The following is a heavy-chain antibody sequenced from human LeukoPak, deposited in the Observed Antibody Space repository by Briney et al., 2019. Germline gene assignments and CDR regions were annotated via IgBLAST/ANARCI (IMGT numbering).Heavy chain of an antibody. V-gene: IGHV4-59*01. J-gene: IGHJ4*01. CDR2: IYYSGST. CDR3: ARGVPEYYDFWSGYFYYFDY. D-gene: IGHD3-3*01. Sequence: SETLSLPCTVSGGSIISYYWSWIRQPPGKGLEWIGYIYYSGSTNYNPSLKSRVTISVDTSKNQFSLKLTSVTAADTAVYYCARGVPEYYDFWSGYFYYFDYWGHRTLVTVSS. CDR1: GGSIISYY.